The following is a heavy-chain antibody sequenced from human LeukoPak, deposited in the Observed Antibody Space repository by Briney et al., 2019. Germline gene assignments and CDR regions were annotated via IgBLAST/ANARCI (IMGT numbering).Heavy chain of an antibody. D-gene: IGHD1-1*01. V-gene: IGHV4-30-4*01. CDR1: GGSISSGDYY. J-gene: IGHJ6*02. CDR2: IYYSGST. Sequence: PSETLSLTCTVSGGSISSGDYYWSWIRQPPGKGLEWIGSIYYSGSTYYNPSLKSRVTISVDTSKNQFSLKLSSVTAADTAVYYCARGAGSYSYGMDVWGQGTTVTVSS. CDR3: ARGAGSYSYGMDV.